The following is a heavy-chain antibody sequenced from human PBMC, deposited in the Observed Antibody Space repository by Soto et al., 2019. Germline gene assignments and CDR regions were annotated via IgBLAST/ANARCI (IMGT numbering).Heavy chain of an antibody. J-gene: IGHJ6*02. D-gene: IGHD2-2*01. CDR2: IKEDGSEK. V-gene: IGHV3-7*01. CDR3: ARDRAFGPIVVVPAAPPVYGMDV. CDR1: GFTSSSYW. Sequence: GGSLRLSCAASGFTSSSYWMGWVRQAPGKGLEWVASIKEDGSEKYYVDSVKGRFTISRDSAKNSLYLQMNSLRAEDTAVYYCARDRAFGPIVVVPAAPPVYGMDVWGQGTTVTVSS.